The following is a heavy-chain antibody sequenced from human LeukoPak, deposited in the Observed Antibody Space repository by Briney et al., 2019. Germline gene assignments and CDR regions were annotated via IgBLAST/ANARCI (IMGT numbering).Heavy chain of an antibody. D-gene: IGHD3-22*01. CDR2: IKQDGSEK. CDR1: GFTFSSYW. J-gene: IGHJ4*02. Sequence: PGGSLRLSCAASGFTFSSYWMSWVRQAPGKGLEWVANIKQDGSEKYYVDSVRGRFTISRDNAKNSLYLQMNSLRAEDTAVYYCAREGVVVVITGYYFDYWGQGTLVTVSS. CDR3: AREGVVVVITGYYFDY. V-gene: IGHV3-7*01.